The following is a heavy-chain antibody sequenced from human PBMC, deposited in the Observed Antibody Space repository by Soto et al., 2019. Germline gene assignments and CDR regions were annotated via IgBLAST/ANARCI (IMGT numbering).Heavy chain of an antibody. CDR3: ARAPLTIYDTSGYYDL. Sequence: GGSLRLSCAASGFTFSNSGMHWVRQAPGRGLEWVAIIWFDGSTQYYADSVKGRFTISRDNSKNTLFLQMNSLRAEDTAVYYCARAPLTIYDTSGYYDLWGQGTLVTVSA. V-gene: IGHV3-33*01. CDR1: GFTFSNSG. CDR2: IWFDGSTQ. D-gene: IGHD3-22*01. J-gene: IGHJ5*02.